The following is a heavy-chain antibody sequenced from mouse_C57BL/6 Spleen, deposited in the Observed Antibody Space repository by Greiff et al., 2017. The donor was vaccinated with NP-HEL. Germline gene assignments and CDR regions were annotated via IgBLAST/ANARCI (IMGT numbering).Heavy chain of an antibody. J-gene: IGHJ4*01. CDR1: GYAFSSSW. Sequence: VQLQESGPELVKPGASVKISCKASGYAFSSSWMNWVKQRPGKGLEWIGRIYPGDGDTNYNGKFKGKATLTADKSSSTAYMQLSSLTSEDSAVYFCARPNYYGSSPFYAMDYWGQGTSVTVSS. CDR3: ARPNYYGSSPFYAMDY. CDR2: IYPGDGDT. D-gene: IGHD1-1*01. V-gene: IGHV1-82*01.